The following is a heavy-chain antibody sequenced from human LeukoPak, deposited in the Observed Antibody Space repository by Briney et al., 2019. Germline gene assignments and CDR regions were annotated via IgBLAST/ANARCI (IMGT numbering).Heavy chain of an antibody. J-gene: IGHJ4*02. V-gene: IGHV3-23*01. CDR1: GFTFSGYA. CDR3: AKSPLAVAQR. D-gene: IGHD6-19*01. CDR2: ISGSGGST. Sequence: GGSLRLSCAASGFTFSGYAMSWVRQAPGKGREWVSAISGSGGSTYYADSVKGRFTISRDNSKTTLYLQMNSLRAEDTAVYYCAKSPLAVAQRWGQGTLVTVSS.